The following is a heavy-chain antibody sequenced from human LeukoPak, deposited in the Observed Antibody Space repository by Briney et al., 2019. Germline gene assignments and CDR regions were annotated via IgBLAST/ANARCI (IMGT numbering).Heavy chain of an antibody. D-gene: IGHD3-9*01. CDR1: GGSISSFF. J-gene: IGHJ4*02. V-gene: IGHV4-59*01. CDR3: ARLAPGNYDILTGDPKVVFDY. CDR2: VHSSVST. Sequence: SETLSLTCTVSGGSISSFFWSWIRQPPGKGLEWIGYVHSSVSTKYNPSLKSRLIISVDMSKNQFSLKLRSVSVADTAVYYCARLAPGNYDILTGDPKVVFDYWGQGALVTVSS.